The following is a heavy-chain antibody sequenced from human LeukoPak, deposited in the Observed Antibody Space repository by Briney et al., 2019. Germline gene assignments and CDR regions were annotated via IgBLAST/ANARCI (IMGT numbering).Heavy chain of an antibody. Sequence: ASVTVSCKASGYTFTGYYMHWVRQAPGQGLEWMGWINPNSGGTNYAQKFQGRVTMTRDTSISTAYMELSRLRSGDTAVYYCARVYGDYESFDYWGQGTLVTVSS. J-gene: IGHJ4*02. V-gene: IGHV1-2*02. CDR1: GYTFTGYY. CDR3: ARVYGDYESFDY. D-gene: IGHD4-17*01. CDR2: INPNSGGT.